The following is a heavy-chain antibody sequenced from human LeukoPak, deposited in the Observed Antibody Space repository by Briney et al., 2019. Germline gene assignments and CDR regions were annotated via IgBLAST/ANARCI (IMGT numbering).Heavy chain of an antibody. CDR2: ISSSSSYI. V-gene: IGHV3-21*01. CDR3: ARGQASDFDY. Sequence: GGSLRLSCAASGFTFSSYSMNWVRQAPGKGLEWVSSISSSSSYIYYEDSVKGRFTISRDNAKNSLYLQMNSLRAEDTAVYYCARGQASDFDYWGQGTLVTVSS. J-gene: IGHJ4*02. CDR1: GFTFSSYS.